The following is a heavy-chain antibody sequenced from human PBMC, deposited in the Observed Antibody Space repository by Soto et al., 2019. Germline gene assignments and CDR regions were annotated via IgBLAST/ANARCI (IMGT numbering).Heavy chain of an antibody. CDR1: GYTFTSYG. CDR3: AREDYSSGWYRIGYYYYYGMDV. CDR2: ISAYNGNT. D-gene: IGHD6-19*01. Sequence: ASVKVSCKASGYTFTSYGISWVRQAPGQGLEWMGWISAYNGNTNYAQKLQGRVTMTTDTSTSTAYMELRSLRSDDTAVYYCAREDYSSGWYRIGYYYYYGMDVWGQGTTVTVS. V-gene: IGHV1-18*01. J-gene: IGHJ6*02.